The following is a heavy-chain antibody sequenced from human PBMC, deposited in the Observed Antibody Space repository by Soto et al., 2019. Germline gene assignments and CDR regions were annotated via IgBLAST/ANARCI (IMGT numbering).Heavy chain of an antibody. Sequence: GGSLRLSCAASGFTFSSYGMHWVRQAPGKGLEWVAVISYDGSNKYYADSVKGRFTISRDNSKNTLYLQMNSLRAEDTAVYYCAPIVVVVAAKLGFDPWGQGTLVTVSS. D-gene: IGHD2-15*01. J-gene: IGHJ5*02. CDR1: GFTFSSYG. V-gene: IGHV3-30*03. CDR3: APIVVVVAAKLGFDP. CDR2: ISYDGSNK.